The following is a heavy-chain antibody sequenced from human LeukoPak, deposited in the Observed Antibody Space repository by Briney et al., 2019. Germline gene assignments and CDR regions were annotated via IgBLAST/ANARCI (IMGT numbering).Heavy chain of an antibody. Sequence: SVKVSCKASGGTFISYAISWVRQAPGQGLEWRGRIIPILGIANYAQKFQGRVTITADKSTSTAYMELSSLRSEDTAVYYCARDRGEKYDPWGQGTLVTVSS. D-gene: IGHD3-16*01. CDR1: GGTFISYA. J-gene: IGHJ5*02. V-gene: IGHV1-69*04. CDR2: IIPILGIA. CDR3: ARDRGEKYDP.